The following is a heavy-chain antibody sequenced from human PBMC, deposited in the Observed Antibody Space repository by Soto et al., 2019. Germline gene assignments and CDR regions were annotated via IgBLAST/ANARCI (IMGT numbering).Heavy chain of an antibody. Sequence: QVLLVQAGGGVKIPGSSVKISCKASGGSFTNQAVSWVRQAPGQGLEWMGAIIPMFGTTFNAQRFQGRVTITADEATSTAYMELSSRSLEDTAVYYCASGLRMGNYGMDVWGHGTTVSVSS. CDR3: ASGLRMGNYGMDV. D-gene: IGHD7-27*01. CDR2: IIPMFGTT. V-gene: IGHV1-69*01. J-gene: IGHJ6*02. CDR1: GGSFTNQA.